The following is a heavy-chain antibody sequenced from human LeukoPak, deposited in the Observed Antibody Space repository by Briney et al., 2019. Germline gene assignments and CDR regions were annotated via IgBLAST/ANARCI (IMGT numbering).Heavy chain of an antibody. J-gene: IGHJ3*02. CDR3: ARESEEAFDI. CDR2: IGSSSTSI. Sequence: PGGSLRLSCAASGSTVSSNYMSWVRQAPGEGLEWVSSIGSSSTSIYYANSLKGRFTISRDNAKNSLYLQMNSLRAEDTATYYCARESEEAFDIWGQGTTVTVSS. V-gene: IGHV3-21*01. CDR1: GSTVSSNY.